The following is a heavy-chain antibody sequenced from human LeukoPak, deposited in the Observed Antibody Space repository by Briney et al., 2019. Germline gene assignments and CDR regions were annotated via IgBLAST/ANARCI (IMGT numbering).Heavy chain of an antibody. Sequence: GGSLRLSCAASGFIFSDYGMHWVRQAPGKGLEWVAFIRYDESNKFYADSVKGRFTISRDNSKDILFLQMNSLRAEDTAVYYCATMQWLEGADWFDPWGQGTLVTVSS. D-gene: IGHD6-19*01. CDR1: GFIFSDYG. J-gene: IGHJ5*02. CDR3: ATMQWLEGADWFDP. V-gene: IGHV3-30*02. CDR2: IRYDESNK.